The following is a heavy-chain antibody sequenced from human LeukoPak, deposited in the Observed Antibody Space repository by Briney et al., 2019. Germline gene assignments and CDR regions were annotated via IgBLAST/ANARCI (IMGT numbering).Heavy chain of an antibody. CDR1: GFTFSDYY. V-gene: IGHV3-11*01. CDR3: AREDHMATTDY. J-gene: IGHJ4*02. CDR2: ISSSGRII. D-gene: IGHD5-24*01. Sequence: PGGSLRLSCAASGFTFSDYYMSCIRQAPGKGLEWVSHISSSGRIIYYADSVKGRFTISRDNAKNSLYLQMNSLRVEDTAVYYCAREDHMATTDYWGQGTLVTVSS.